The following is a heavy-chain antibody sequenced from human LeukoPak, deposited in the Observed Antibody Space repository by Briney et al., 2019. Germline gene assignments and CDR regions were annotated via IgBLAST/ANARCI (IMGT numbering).Heavy chain of an antibody. D-gene: IGHD2-21*01. V-gene: IGHV4-39*07. CDR3: ARGLIWTFDY. J-gene: IGHJ4*02. CDR1: GGSISSGSYY. Sequence: SQTLSLTCTVSGGSISSGSYYWSWIRQPPGKGLEWIGEINHSGSTNYNPSLKSRVTISVDTSKNQFSMKLSSVTAADMDVYYCARGLIWTFDYWGQGTLVTVSS. CDR2: INHSGST.